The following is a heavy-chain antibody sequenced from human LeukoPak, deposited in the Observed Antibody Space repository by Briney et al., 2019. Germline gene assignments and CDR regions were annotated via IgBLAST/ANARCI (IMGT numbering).Heavy chain of an antibody. D-gene: IGHD6-13*01. Sequence: GGSLRLSCAASGFTFSSYAMHWVRQAPGKGLEWVAVTSYDGSNKYYADSVKGRFTISRDNSKNTLYLQMNSLRAEDTAVYYCAKDLSGVAAGTGDYWGQGTLVTVSS. J-gene: IGHJ4*02. CDR1: GFTFSSYA. CDR3: AKDLSGVAAGTGDY. V-gene: IGHV3-30-3*01. CDR2: TSYDGSNK.